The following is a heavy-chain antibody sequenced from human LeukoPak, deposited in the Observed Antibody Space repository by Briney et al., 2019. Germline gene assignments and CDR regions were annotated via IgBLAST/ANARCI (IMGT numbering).Heavy chain of an antibody. CDR3: ARGLRRGYSYGHTIDY. Sequence: PSETLSLTCAVYGGSFSGYYWSWIRQPPGNGLEWIGEINHSGSTNYNPSLKSRVTISVDTSKNQFSLKLSSVTAADTAVYYCARGLRRGYSYGHTIDYWGQGTLVTVSS. J-gene: IGHJ4*02. CDR2: INHSGST. D-gene: IGHD5-18*01. V-gene: IGHV4-34*01. CDR1: GGSFSGYY.